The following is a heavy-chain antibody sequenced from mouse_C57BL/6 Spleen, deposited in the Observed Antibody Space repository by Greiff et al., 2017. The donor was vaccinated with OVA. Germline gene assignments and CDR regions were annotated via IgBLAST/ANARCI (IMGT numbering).Heavy chain of an antibody. CDR3: ARNEYDGGGFAY. CDR2: IHPNSGST. D-gene: IGHD2-4*01. V-gene: IGHV1-64*01. Sequence: QVQLQQSGAELVKPGASVKLSCKASGYTFTSYWMHWVKQRPGQGLEWIGMIHPNSGSTNYNEKFKSKATLTVDKSSSTAYMQLSSLTSEDSAVYYCARNEYDGGGFAYWGQGTLVTVSA. J-gene: IGHJ3*01. CDR1: GYTFTSYW.